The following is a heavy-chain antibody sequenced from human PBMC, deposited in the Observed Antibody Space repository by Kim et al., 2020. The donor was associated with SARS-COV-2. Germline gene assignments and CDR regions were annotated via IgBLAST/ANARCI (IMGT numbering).Heavy chain of an antibody. D-gene: IGHD3-22*01. V-gene: IGHV1-24*01. CDR3: ATLDSSGYYKENYFDY. CDR1: GYTLTELS. Sequence: ASVKVSCKVSGYTLTELSMHWVRQAPGKGLEWMGGYDPEDGETIDAQKFQGRVTMTEDTSTDPVYMELSSLRYEDTAVYYCATLDSSGYYKENYFDYWGQGTLGTVSS. CDR2: YDPEDGET. J-gene: IGHJ4*02.